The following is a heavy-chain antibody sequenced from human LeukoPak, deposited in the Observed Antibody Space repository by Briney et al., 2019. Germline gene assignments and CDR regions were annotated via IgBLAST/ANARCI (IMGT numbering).Heavy chain of an antibody. CDR3: ARYRLDSSSWYVSWFDP. V-gene: IGHV4-59*01. Sequence: SETLSLTCTVSGGSISSYYWSWIRQPPGKGLEWIGYIYYSGSTNYNPSLKSRVTISVDTSKNQFSLKLSSVTAADTAVYYCARYRLDSSSWYVSWFDPWGQGTLVTASS. D-gene: IGHD6-13*01. CDR2: IYYSGST. CDR1: GGSISSYY. J-gene: IGHJ5*02.